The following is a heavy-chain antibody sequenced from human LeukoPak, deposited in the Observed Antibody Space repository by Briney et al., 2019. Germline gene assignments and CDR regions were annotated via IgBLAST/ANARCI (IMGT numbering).Heavy chain of an antibody. D-gene: IGHD3-10*01. CDR2: IYYSGST. CDR1: GGPISSYY. Sequence: SETLSLTCTVSGGPISSYYWSWIRQPPGKGLEWIGYIYYSGSTNYNPSLKSRVTISVDTSKNQFSLKLSSVTAADTAVYYCARGLLWIDAFDIWGQGTMVTVSS. V-gene: IGHV4-59*01. J-gene: IGHJ3*02. CDR3: ARGLLWIDAFDI.